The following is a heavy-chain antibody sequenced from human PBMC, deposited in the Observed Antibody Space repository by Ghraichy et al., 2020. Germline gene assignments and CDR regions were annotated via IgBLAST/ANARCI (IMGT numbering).Heavy chain of an antibody. D-gene: IGHD5-12*01. Sequence: LSLTCAATDFTFSNYGMTWVRQAPGQGLEKVSTANGGPGGADYADPVKGRITITRDNYENTLYLQMNSLRVDDTAIYYCAKGGGGYSPFDYWGQGALVPVSS. J-gene: IGHJ4*02. CDR3: AKGGGGYSPFDY. V-gene: IGHV3-23*01. CDR1: DFTFSNYG. CDR2: ANGGPGGA.